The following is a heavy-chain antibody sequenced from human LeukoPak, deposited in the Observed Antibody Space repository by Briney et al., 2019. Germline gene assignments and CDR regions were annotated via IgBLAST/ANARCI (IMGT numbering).Heavy chain of an antibody. CDR1: GYTFTGYY. CDR3: ARDLTTVVTLVPGAFDI. CDR2: INPNSGGT. J-gene: IGHJ3*02. Sequence: ASVKVSCKASGYTFTGYYMHWVRQAPGQGLGWMGWINPNSGGTNYARKFQGRVTMTRDTSISTAYMKLSRLRSDDTAVYYCARDLTTVVTLVPGAFDIWGQGTMVTVSS. V-gene: IGHV1-2*02. D-gene: IGHD4-23*01.